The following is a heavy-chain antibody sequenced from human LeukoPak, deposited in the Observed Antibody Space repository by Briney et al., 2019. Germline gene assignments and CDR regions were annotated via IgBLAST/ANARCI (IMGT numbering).Heavy chain of an antibody. CDR3: AKDPGLDFPFLY. Sequence: GALRLSCAASGFTFSSYEMNWVRQAPGKGLEWVSYISSSGSTIYYADSVKGRFISSRDNTKNSLYLQMNSLRAEDTAVYYCAKDPGLDFPFLYWGQGTLVTVSS. CDR1: GFTFSSYE. J-gene: IGHJ4*02. CDR2: ISSSGSTI. V-gene: IGHV3-48*03. D-gene: IGHD3/OR15-3a*01.